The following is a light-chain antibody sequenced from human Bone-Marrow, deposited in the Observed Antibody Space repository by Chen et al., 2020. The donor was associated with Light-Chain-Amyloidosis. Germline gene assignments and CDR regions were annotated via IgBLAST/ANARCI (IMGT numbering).Light chain of an antibody. J-gene: IGKJ2*01. Sequence: DIQMTQSPSSLSASVGDRVTITCRASQRISNYLNWFQQKPGRAPKLLIYAASSLQSGVPSRFSGSGSGTVCTLTISSLQPEDFATYYCQQTYSAPRTFGQGTKVEIK. CDR3: QQTYSAPRT. CDR1: QRISNY. V-gene: IGKV1-39*01. CDR2: AAS.